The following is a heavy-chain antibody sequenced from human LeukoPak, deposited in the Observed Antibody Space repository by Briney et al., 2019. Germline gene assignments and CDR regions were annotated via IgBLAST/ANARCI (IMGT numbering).Heavy chain of an antibody. J-gene: IGHJ6*03. CDR1: GFTFSSYG. CDR3: TTDFYCNNKGCFYYMDV. CDR2: ISGSGDVK. V-gene: IGHV3-23*01. Sequence: GGSLRLSCAASGFTFSSYGMNWVRQAPGKGLEWVSGISGSGDVKWYADSVKGRFIISRDNSKNTLYLQMNSLKAEDTAIYYCTTDFYCNNKGCFYYMDVWGKGTTVTVSS. D-gene: IGHD2/OR15-2a*01.